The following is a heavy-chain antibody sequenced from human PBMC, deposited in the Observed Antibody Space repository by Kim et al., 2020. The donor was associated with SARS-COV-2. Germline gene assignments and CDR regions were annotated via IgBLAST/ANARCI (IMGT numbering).Heavy chain of an antibody. Sequence: GGSLRLSCAASGFTFSSYWMSWVRQAPGKGLEWVANIKQDGSEKYYVDSVKGRFTISRDNAKNSLYLQMNSLRAEDTAVYYCARGVNMDRSSWYLNYYYYYGMDVWGQGTTVTVSS. CDR2: IKQDGSEK. D-gene: IGHD6-13*01. V-gene: IGHV3-7*01. CDR1: GFTFSSYW. J-gene: IGHJ6*02. CDR3: ARGVNMDRSSWYLNYYYYYGMDV.